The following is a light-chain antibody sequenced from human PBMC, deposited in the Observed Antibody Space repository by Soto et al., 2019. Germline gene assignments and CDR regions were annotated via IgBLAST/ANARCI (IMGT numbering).Light chain of an antibody. Sequence: EIVWTQSPYTLSFSPGERATLSCRASQSVRSYLACYQQKPGQAPRLLIYDASNRATGIPARFSGSGSGTDFTLTISSLEPEDFAVYYCQQRSSWPLTFGGGTKVEIK. CDR1: QSVRSY. CDR3: QQRSSWPLT. CDR2: DAS. J-gene: IGKJ4*01. V-gene: IGKV3-11*01.